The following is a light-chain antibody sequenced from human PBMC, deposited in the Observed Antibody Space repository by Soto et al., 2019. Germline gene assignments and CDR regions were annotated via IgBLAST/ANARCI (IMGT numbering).Light chain of an antibody. CDR2: AAS. V-gene: IGKV1-39*01. CDR1: QTITNY. CDR3: QQSYSSPWT. J-gene: IGKJ1*01. Sequence: DIQLTQSPSSLSASVADRVTITFRASQTITNYLNWYQQKPGKAPKLLIYAASTLLSGVPSRFSGGGSGTDFTLTIDSLQPEDFATYYCQQSYSSPWTFGQGIKV.